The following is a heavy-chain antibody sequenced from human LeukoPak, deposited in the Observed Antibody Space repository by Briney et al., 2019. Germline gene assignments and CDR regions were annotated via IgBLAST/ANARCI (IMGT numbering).Heavy chain of an antibody. Sequence: GGSLRLSCEASGFIFNNYWMSWVRQTPGEGLEWVANIKEDGSEQYYVDSVKGRFTITRDNAKNLLYLQVNSLRAEDTAVYHCARDVSNSGWYEGTFDVWGQGTMVTVSS. CDR2: IKEDGSEQ. J-gene: IGHJ3*01. CDR3: ARDVSNSGWYEGTFDV. CDR1: GFIFNNYW. V-gene: IGHV3-7*03. D-gene: IGHD6-19*01.